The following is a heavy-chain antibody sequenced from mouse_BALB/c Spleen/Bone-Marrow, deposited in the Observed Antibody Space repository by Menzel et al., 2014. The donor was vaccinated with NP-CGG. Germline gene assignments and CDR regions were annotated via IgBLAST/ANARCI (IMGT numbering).Heavy chain of an antibody. V-gene: IGHV5-9-4*01. CDR1: GFTFSSYA. CDR3: ARQGLRLPNFGV. J-gene: IGHJ1*01. D-gene: IGHD1-2*01. CDR2: ISSGGSYT. Sequence: EVKLVESGGGLVKPGGSLKLSCAASGFTFSSYAMSWVRQSPEKRLEWVAEISSGGSYTYYPDTVTGRFTISRDNAKNTLCLEMSSLRSEDTAVYYCARQGLRLPNFGVWGAGTTVTVSS.